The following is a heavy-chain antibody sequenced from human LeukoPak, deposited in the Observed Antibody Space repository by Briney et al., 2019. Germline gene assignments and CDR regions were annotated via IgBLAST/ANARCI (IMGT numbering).Heavy chain of an antibody. V-gene: IGHV3-48*04. Sequence: PGGSLRLSCAASGFTFSSYSMNWVRQAPGKGLGWISYISSSSTTIYYADSVKGRFTISRDNANNSLYLEMNSLRAEDTAVYYCARHVSGRWELFFDSWGQGALVTVSS. CDR2: ISSSSTTI. J-gene: IGHJ4*02. CDR1: GFTFSSYS. CDR3: ARHVSGRWELFFDS. D-gene: IGHD4-23*01.